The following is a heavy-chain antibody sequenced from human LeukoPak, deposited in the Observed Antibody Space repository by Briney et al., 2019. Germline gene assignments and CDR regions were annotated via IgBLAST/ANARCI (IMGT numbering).Heavy chain of an antibody. CDR2: INPNSGGT. CDR3: ARVAMVRGVIQTVYFDY. D-gene: IGHD3-10*01. CDR1: GYTFTGYY. Sequence: GASVKVSCKASGYTFTGYYMHWVRPAPGQGLEWMGWINPNSGGTNYAQKFQGRVTMTRDTSISTAYMELSRLRSDDTAVYYCARVAMVRGVIQTVYFDYWGQGTLVTVSS. J-gene: IGHJ4*02. V-gene: IGHV1-2*02.